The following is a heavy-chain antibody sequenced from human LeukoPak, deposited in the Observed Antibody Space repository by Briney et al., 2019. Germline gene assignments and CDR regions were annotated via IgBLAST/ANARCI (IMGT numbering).Heavy chain of an antibody. D-gene: IGHD3-22*01. CDR2: ISSSSSYI. Sequence: GGSLRLSCAASGFTFSASDMNWVRQTPGKGLEWVSSISSSSSYIYYADSVKGRFSISRDNAKKSLYLQMNSLRAEDTAVYYCARGLGQYYDTSDNWFDPWGQGTLVTVSS. J-gene: IGHJ5*02. CDR3: ARGLGQYYDTSDNWFDP. CDR1: GFTFSASD. V-gene: IGHV3-21*01.